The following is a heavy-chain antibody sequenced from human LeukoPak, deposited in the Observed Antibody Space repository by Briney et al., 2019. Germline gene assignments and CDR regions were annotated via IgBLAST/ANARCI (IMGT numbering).Heavy chain of an antibody. V-gene: IGHV3-30-3*01. J-gene: IGHJ4*02. CDR3: ARVDQRYYYDSSGPGY. D-gene: IGHD3-22*01. CDR2: TSYDGSNK. CDR1: GFTFSSYA. Sequence: PGRSLRLSCAASGFTFSSYAMHWVRQAPGKGLEWVAVTSYDGSNKYYADSVKGRFTISRDNSKNTLYLQMNSLRAEDTAVYYCARVDQRYYYDSSGPGYWGQGTLVTVSS.